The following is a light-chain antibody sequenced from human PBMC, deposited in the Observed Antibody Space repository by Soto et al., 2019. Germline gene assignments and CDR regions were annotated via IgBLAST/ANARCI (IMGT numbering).Light chain of an antibody. V-gene: IGKV1-6*01. Sequence: AIQMTQSPSSLSVSVGDRVTITCRASQGIRNDLGWYQQKPGNAPKVLIYAASTLQSGVPSRFSGSGSGTDFTLTITSLQPEDFATYYCMQDYNYPRTFGQGTKVEIK. CDR2: AAS. J-gene: IGKJ1*01. CDR1: QGIRND. CDR3: MQDYNYPRT.